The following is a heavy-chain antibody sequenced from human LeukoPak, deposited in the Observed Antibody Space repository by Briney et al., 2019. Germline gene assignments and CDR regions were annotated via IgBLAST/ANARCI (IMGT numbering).Heavy chain of an antibody. CDR2: IYYSGST. J-gene: IGHJ4*02. Sequence: SETLSLTCTVSGGSISSSSYYWGWIRQPPGKGLEWIGSIYYSGSTYYNPSLKSRVTISVDTSKNQFSLKLSSVTAADTAVYYCASNTYYYDSSGYELVYWGQGTLVTVSS. D-gene: IGHD3-22*01. CDR1: GGSISSSSYY. V-gene: IGHV4-39*07. CDR3: ASNTYYYDSSGYELVY.